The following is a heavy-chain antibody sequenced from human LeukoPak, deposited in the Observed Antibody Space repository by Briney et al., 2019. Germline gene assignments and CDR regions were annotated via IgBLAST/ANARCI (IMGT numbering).Heavy chain of an antibody. CDR1: GYSFTSYW. J-gene: IGHJ3*02. CDR3: ARGSVYYYDSSGYFDAFDI. CDR2: IYPGDSDT. V-gene: IGHV5-51*01. Sequence: GESLKISCKGSGYSFTSYWIGWVRQMPGKGLEWMGIIYPGDSDTRYSPSFQGQVTISADKSISTAYLQWSSLKASDTAMYYCARGSVYYYDSSGYFDAFDIWGQGTMVTVSS. D-gene: IGHD3-22*01.